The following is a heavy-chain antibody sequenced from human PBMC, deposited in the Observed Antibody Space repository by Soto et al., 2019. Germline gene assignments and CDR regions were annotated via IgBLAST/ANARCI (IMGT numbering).Heavy chain of an antibody. CDR2: MNPNSGNT. CDR1: GYTFTSYD. J-gene: IGHJ2*01. CDR3: AVYGGNRYWYLDL. V-gene: IGHV1-8*01. Sequence: QVQLVQSGAEVKKPGASVKVSCKASGYTFTSYDINWVRQATGQGLEWMGWMNPNSGNTGYAEKFQGRVTMTRNTSRSTAYMELSSLRSEARAVYYCAVYGGNRYWYLDLWGRGTLVTVSS. D-gene: IGHD4-17*01.